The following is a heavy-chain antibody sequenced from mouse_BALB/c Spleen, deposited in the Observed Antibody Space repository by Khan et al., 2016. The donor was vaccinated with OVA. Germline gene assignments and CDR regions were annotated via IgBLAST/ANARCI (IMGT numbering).Heavy chain of an antibody. CDR1: GFTFSSYA. Sequence: EVELVESGGGLVKPGGSLKLSCAASGFTFSSYAMSWVRQTPEKRLEWVASIGSGGSTYYPASVKGRFTISRDNARNILYLQMSSLRSEDTAMYDCARVYGSSGVDYWGQGTTLTVSS. CDR3: ARVYGSSGVDY. D-gene: IGHD1-1*01. V-gene: IGHV5-6-5*01. J-gene: IGHJ2*01. CDR2: IGSGGST.